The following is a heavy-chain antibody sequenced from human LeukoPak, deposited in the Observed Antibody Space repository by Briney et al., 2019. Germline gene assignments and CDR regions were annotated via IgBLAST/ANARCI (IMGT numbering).Heavy chain of an antibody. CDR2: ISAYNGNT. D-gene: IGHD3-10*01. J-gene: IGHJ4*02. Sequence: ASVKVSCKAPGYTFTRYGISWVRQAPGQGLEWMGWISAYNGNTNYAQKLQGRLTMTTDTSTSTAYMELRSLRSDDTAVYYCARVVEDLFPYYFDYWGQGTLVTVSS. CDR1: GYTFTRYG. V-gene: IGHV1-18*01. CDR3: ARVVEDLFPYYFDY.